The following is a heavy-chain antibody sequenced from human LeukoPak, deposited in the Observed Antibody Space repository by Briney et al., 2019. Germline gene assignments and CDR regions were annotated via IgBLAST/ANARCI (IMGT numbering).Heavy chain of an antibody. D-gene: IGHD3-22*01. CDR2: ISGSGGST. J-gene: IGHJ4*02. Sequence: GGSLRLSCAASGFTFSSHSMNWVRQAPGKGLEWVSGISGSGGSTYYADSVKGRFSISRDNSKNTLHLQMNSLRAEDTAVYYCAKTGGSGIVVVISEEYYFDYWGQGTLVTVSS. V-gene: IGHV3-23*01. CDR1: GFTFSSHS. CDR3: AKTGGSGIVVVISEEYYFDY.